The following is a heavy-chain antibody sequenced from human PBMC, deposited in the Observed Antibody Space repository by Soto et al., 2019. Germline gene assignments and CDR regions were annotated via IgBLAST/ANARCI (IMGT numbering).Heavy chain of an antibody. CDR2: ISSSSSTI. V-gene: IGHV3-48*01. Sequence: GGSLRLSCAASGFTFSSYSMNWVRQAPGKGLEWVSYISSSSSTIYYADSVKGRFTISRDNAKNSLYLQMNSLRAEDTAVYYCARAPEVLWFGELYRPSLWFDPWGQGTLVTVSS. D-gene: IGHD3-10*01. J-gene: IGHJ5*02. CDR1: GFTFSSYS. CDR3: ARAPEVLWFGELYRPSLWFDP.